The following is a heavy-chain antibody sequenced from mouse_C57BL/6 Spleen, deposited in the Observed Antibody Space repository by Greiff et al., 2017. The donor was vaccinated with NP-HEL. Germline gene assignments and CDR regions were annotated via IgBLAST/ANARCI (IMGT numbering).Heavy chain of an antibody. CDR1: GFTFSDYG. Sequence: EVKLMESGGGLVKPGGSLKLSCAASGFTFSDYGMHWVRQAPEKGLEWVAYISSGSSTIYYADTVKGRFTISRDNAKNTLFLQMTSLRSEDTAMYYCARGFYYYGSSNFDVWGTGTTVTVSS. D-gene: IGHD1-1*01. CDR3: ARGFYYYGSSNFDV. V-gene: IGHV5-17*01. CDR2: ISSGSSTI. J-gene: IGHJ1*03.